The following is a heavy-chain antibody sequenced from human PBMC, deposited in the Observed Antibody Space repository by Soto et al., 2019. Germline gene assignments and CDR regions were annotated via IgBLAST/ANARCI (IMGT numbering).Heavy chain of an antibody. CDR3: AIFHRCCDSSGLYYY. CDR2: IYYSGST. V-gene: IGHV4-61*08. Sequence: SKILSLACTVPGGSISRGDYYWSWIRQHAGEGLEWMGYIYYSGSTNYNPSLKSRVTISVDTSKNQLSLKLSSVTAADTAVYYCAIFHRCCDSSGLYYYWAQGTLVIVS. D-gene: IGHD3-22*01. J-gene: IGHJ4*02. CDR1: GGSISRGDYY.